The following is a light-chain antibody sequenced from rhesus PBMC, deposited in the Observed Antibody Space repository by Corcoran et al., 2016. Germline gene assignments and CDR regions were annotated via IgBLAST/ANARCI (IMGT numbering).Light chain of an antibody. Sequence: DIQMTQSPSSLSASVGDTVTITCRASQSISSWLDWYQQTPGKAPRLLIYKASSLKSGVPSRFSGSGSGTDFTLTISSLQPEDFATYYCLQYSSSPYSFGQGTKVEIK. CDR3: LQYSSSPYS. J-gene: IGKJ2*01. CDR1: QSISSW. V-gene: IGKV1-22*01. CDR2: KAS.